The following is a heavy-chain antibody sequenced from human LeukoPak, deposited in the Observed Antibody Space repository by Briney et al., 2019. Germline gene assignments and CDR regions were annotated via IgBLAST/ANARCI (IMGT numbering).Heavy chain of an antibody. D-gene: IGHD1-26*01. Sequence: SVKVSCKASGGTFSSYAISWVRQAPGQGLEWMGGIIPIFGTANYAQKFQGRVTITADESTSTAYMELSSLRSEDTAEYYCARGGAVGSYTFDYWGQGTLVTVSS. CDR3: ARGGAVGSYTFDY. CDR2: IIPIFGTA. J-gene: IGHJ4*02. CDR1: GGTFSSYA. V-gene: IGHV1-69*01.